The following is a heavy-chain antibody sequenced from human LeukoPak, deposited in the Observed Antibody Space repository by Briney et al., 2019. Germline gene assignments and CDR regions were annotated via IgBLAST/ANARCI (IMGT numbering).Heavy chain of an antibody. J-gene: IGHJ4*02. V-gene: IGHV1-2*04. CDR2: INPNSGGT. Sequence: GASVKASCKASGYTFTGYYMHWVRQAPGQGLEWMGWINPNSGGTNYAQKFQGWVTMTRDTSISTAYMELSRLRSDDTAVYYCARSGIAVAGYYFDYWGQGTLVTVSS. CDR1: GYTFTGYY. D-gene: IGHD6-19*01. CDR3: ARSGIAVAGYYFDY.